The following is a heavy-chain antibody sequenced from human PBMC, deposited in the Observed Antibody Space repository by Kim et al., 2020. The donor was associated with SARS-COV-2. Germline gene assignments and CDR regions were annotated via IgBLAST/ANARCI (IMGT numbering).Heavy chain of an antibody. J-gene: IGHJ6*02. CDR1: GGSFSGYY. Sequence: SETLSLTCAVYGGSFSGYYWSWIRQPPGKGLEWIGEINHSGSTNYNPSLKSRVTISVDTSKNQFSLKLSSVTAADTAVYYCASYSSSWYYGMDVWGQGTTVTVSS. D-gene: IGHD6-13*01. CDR3: ASYSSSWYYGMDV. V-gene: IGHV4-34*01. CDR2: INHSGST.